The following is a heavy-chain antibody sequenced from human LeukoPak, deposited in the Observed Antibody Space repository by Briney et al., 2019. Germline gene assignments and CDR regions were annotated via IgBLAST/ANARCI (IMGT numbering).Heavy chain of an antibody. D-gene: IGHD2-2*01. CDR3: ARTDIVVVPAAHEPVFAEYFQH. CDR1: GFTFSSYS. CDR2: ISSSSSYI. J-gene: IGHJ1*01. Sequence: PGGSLRLSCAASGFTFSSYSMNWVRQAPGKGLEWVSSISSSSSYIYYADSVKGRFTISRDNAKNSPYLQMNSLRAEDTAVYYCARTDIVVVPAAHEPVFAEYFQHWGQGTLVTVSS. V-gene: IGHV3-21*01.